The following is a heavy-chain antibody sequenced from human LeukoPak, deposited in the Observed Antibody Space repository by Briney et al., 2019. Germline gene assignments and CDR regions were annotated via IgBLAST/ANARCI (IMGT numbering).Heavy chain of an antibody. CDR3: ARGRSTVTSTLHSTFYSDFDY. J-gene: IGHJ4*02. D-gene: IGHD2/OR15-2a*01. Sequence: ASVKVSCKASGYTFTGYYIHWVRQAPGQGLEWMGRINPNSGGTNYAQNVQGRVTMTTDTSISTAYMEVSRLRSDDTAVYYCARGRSTVTSTLHSTFYSDFDYWGQGTLVTVSS. CDR2: INPNSGGT. CDR1: GYTFTGYY. V-gene: IGHV1-2*06.